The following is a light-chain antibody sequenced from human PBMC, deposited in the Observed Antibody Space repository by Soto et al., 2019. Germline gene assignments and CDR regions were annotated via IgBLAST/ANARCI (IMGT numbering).Light chain of an antibody. V-gene: IGKV1-9*01. CDR3: QRFNNYPIT. CDR1: QGIGTY. Sequence: DIQLTQSPSFLSASVGDRVTITCRASQGIGTYLAWYQQKPGEAPKLLIYTASTLQSGVPSRFSGSGSGTEFTLTISSLQPEVFATYYCQRFNNYPITFGQGTRLEIK. CDR2: TAS. J-gene: IGKJ5*01.